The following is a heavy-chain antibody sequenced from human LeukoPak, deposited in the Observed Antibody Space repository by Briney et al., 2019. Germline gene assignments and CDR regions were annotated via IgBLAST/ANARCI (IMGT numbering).Heavy chain of an antibody. CDR1: GGTFSSYA. CDR2: IIPIFGTA. J-gene: IGHJ3*02. V-gene: IGHV1-69*06. CDR3: ARSDPRYCGGDCYSDAFDI. Sequence: GASVKVSYKASGGTFSSYAISWVRQAPGQGLEWMGGIIPIFGTANYAQKFQGRVTITADKSTSTAYMELSSLRSEDTAVYYCARSDPRYCGGDCYSDAFDIWGQGTMVTVSS. D-gene: IGHD2-21*02.